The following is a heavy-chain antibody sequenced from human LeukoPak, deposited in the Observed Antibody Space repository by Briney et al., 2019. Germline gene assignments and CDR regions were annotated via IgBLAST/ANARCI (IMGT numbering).Heavy chain of an antibody. CDR1: GFTFSSYD. Sequence: GGSLRLSCAASGFTFSSYDMRWVRQAPGKGLEWVSAISGSGGSAHYADSVQGRLTISRDNSKNTLYMQMNSLRAEDTAVYYCAPQSGLTGLDPWGQGNLVPVSS. CDR2: ISGSGGSA. V-gene: IGHV3-23*01. J-gene: IGHJ5*02. D-gene: IGHD1-20*01. CDR3: APQSGLTGLDP.